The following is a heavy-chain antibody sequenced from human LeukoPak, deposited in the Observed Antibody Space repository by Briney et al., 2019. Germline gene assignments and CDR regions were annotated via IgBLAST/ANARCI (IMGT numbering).Heavy chain of an antibody. Sequence: GGSLRLSCAASGFTFSSYAMHWVRQAPGKWLEWVAVISYDGSNKYYADSVKGRFTISRDNSKNTLYLQMNSLRAEDTAVYYCARVVVVAALVGGFDYWGQGTLVTVSS. CDR1: GFTFSSYA. D-gene: IGHD2-15*01. CDR2: ISYDGSNK. CDR3: ARVVVVAALVGGFDY. V-gene: IGHV3-30-3*01. J-gene: IGHJ4*02.